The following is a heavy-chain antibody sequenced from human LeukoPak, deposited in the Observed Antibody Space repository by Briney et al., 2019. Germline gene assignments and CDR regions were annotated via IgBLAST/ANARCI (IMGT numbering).Heavy chain of an antibody. CDR1: GFIFGDYA. CDR3: TAYDPSDYYGMDV. Sequence: TGGSLRLSCTTSGFIFGDYAMTWVRQAPGKGLEWVGFIRSKAYGGTTEYAASVKGRFTISRDDSKSIAYLQMNSLKTEDTAVYYCTAYDPSDYYGMDVWGQGTTVTVS. D-gene: IGHD5-12*01. V-gene: IGHV3-49*04. CDR2: IRSKAYGGTT. J-gene: IGHJ6*02.